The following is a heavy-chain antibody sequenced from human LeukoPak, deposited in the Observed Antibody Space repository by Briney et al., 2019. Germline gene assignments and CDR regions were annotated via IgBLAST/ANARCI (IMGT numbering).Heavy chain of an antibody. V-gene: IGHV4-28*01. D-gene: IGHD3-22*01. CDR2: IYYSGST. CDR1: GYSISTSNW. Sequence: PSETLSLTCAVSGYSISTSNWWGWTRQPTGKGLEWIGYIYYSGSTFYDPSLKSRVTMSVDTSNNQFSLKLSSVTAVDSAVYYCARNDYESSGFDFWGQGALVTVSS. CDR3: ARNDYESSGFDF. J-gene: IGHJ4*02.